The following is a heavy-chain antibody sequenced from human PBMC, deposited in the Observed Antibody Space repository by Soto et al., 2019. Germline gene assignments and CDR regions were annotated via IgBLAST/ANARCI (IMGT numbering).Heavy chain of an antibody. D-gene: IGHD3-22*01. V-gene: IGHV1-69*13. CDR3: ASGPDSSPFDP. Sequence: ASVKVSCKAPGGTFSSYAISWVRQAPGQGLEWMGGIIPIFGTANYAQKFQGRVTITADESTSTAYMELSSLRSEDTAVYYCASGPDSSPFDPWGQGTLVTVSS. J-gene: IGHJ5*02. CDR2: IIPIFGTA. CDR1: GGTFSSYA.